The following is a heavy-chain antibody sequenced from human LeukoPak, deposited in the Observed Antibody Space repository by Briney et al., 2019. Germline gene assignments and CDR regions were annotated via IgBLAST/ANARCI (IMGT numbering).Heavy chain of an antibody. D-gene: IGHD6-13*01. V-gene: IGHV1-2*02. CDR2: TNPKSGDT. J-gene: IGHJ1*01. CDR3: ARGAGGSSWFFSENIYFHP. Sequence: ASVKVSCKSSGYTFLGYYIHWVRQAPGQGLEWIGCTNPKSGDTRYSQTFQGRLTLTTNMYSNTAYMEFHSLRPDDTAVYYCARGAGGSSWFFSENIYFHPWGQGSLVVASS. CDR1: GYTFLGYY.